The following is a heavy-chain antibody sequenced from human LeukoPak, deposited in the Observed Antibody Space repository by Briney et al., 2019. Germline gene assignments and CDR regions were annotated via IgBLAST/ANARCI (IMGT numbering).Heavy chain of an antibody. CDR2: INPNSGGT. V-gene: IGHV1-2*06. D-gene: IGHD6-13*01. Sequence: AASVKVSCKASGYTFTGYYMHWVRQAPGQGLEWMGRINPNSGGTNYAQKFQGRVTMTRDTSINTAYMELSRLRSDDTAVYYCARGYSSSWYDWYFDLWGRGTLVTVSS. J-gene: IGHJ2*01. CDR1: GYTFTGYY. CDR3: ARGYSSSWYDWYFDL.